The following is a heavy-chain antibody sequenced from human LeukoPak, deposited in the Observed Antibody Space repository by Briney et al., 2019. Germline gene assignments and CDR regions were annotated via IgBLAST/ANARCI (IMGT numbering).Heavy chain of an antibody. Sequence: GRSLRLSCAASGFTFDDYAMHWVRQAPGKGLEWVSGISWNSGSIGYADSVKGRFTISRDNAKNSLYLQMNSLRAEDMALYYCAIGLYYYDSSGHNPSSGAFDIWGQGTMVTVSS. CDR2: ISWNSGSI. CDR1: GFTFDDYA. CDR3: AIGLYYYDSSGHNPSSGAFDI. J-gene: IGHJ3*02. V-gene: IGHV3-9*03. D-gene: IGHD3-22*01.